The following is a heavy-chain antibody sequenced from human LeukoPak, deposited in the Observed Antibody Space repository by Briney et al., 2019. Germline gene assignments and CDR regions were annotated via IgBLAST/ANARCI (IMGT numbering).Heavy chain of an antibody. CDR3: ARRAGAYSHPYDY. D-gene: IGHD4/OR15-4a*01. J-gene: IGHJ4*02. CDR2: IYSDNT. Sequence: GGSLRLSCTVSGFTVSSNSMSWVRQAPGKGLEWVSFIYSDNTHYSDSVKGRFTISRDNSKNTLYLQMNSLRAEDTAVCYCARRAGAYSHPYDYWGQGTLVTISS. CDR1: GFTVSSNS. V-gene: IGHV3-53*01.